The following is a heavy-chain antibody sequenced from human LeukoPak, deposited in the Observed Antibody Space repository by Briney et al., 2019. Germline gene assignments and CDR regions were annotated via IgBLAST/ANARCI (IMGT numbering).Heavy chain of an antibody. J-gene: IGHJ4*02. CDR3: ARLPPTESSGWGRPFDY. Sequence: SETLSLTCTVSGGSISSSSYFWGWIRQPPGKGLEWIGSVYDSGSTYYNPSLKSRVTISVDTSKNQFSLKLSSVTAADTAVFYCARLPPTESSGWGRPFDYWGQGTLATVSS. CDR2: VYDSGST. D-gene: IGHD6-19*01. V-gene: IGHV4-39*01. CDR1: GGSISSSSYF.